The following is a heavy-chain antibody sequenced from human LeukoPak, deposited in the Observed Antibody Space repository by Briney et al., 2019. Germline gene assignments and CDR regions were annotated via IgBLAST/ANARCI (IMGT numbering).Heavy chain of an antibody. D-gene: IGHD3-10*01. Sequence: SETLSLTCTVSGGSISSSSYYWGWIRQPPGKGLEWIGSIYYSGSTYYNPSLKSRVTISVDTSKNQFSLKLSSVTAADTAVYYCARLRREVRGGDYYYMDVWGKGTTVTISS. CDR2: IYYSGST. CDR1: GGSISSSSYY. J-gene: IGHJ6*03. V-gene: IGHV4-39*01. CDR3: ARLRREVRGGDYYYMDV.